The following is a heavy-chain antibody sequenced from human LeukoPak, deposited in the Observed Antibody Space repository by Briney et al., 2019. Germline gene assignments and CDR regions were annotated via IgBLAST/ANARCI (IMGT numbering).Heavy chain of an antibody. V-gene: IGHV4-59*01. J-gene: IGHJ6*03. Sequence: SETLSLTCTVTGGSISSYYWSWIRQPPGKGLEWIGYIYYSGSTNYNPSLKSRVTISVDSSKNQFSLKLSSVTAADTAVYYCARTTEGGYTYDYFYYYYMDVWGKGTTVTISS. CDR2: IYYSGST. CDR3: ARTTEGGYTYDYFYYYYMDV. CDR1: GGSISSYY. D-gene: IGHD5-18*01.